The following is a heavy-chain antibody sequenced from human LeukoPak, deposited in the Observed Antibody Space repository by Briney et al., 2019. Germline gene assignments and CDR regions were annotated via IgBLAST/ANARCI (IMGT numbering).Heavy chain of an antibody. CDR3: ARDVDAGSSLDY. CDR1: GYTFTDYY. D-gene: IGHD6-6*01. CDR2: IHPNSGAT. V-gene: IGHV1-2*02. Sequence: ALVRVSCKASGYTFTDYYMHWVRQAPGQGLEWMGWIHPNSGATNYAQTFQGRVTMTRDTSISTAYMELGSLGSDDTAVYSCARDVDAGSSLDYWGQGTLVTVSS. J-gene: IGHJ4*02.